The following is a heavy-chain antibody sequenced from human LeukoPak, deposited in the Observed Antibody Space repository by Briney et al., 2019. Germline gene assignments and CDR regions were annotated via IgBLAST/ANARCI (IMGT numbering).Heavy chain of an antibody. Sequence: GGSLRLSCAASRFTFSSYWMHWVRQAPGKGLVWVSRISSDGSDTTYADSVKGRFTISRDNAKKMLYLQMNGLRVDDTAVYYCTRAPYHGDYVSWAWGQGTLVAVSS. J-gene: IGHJ4*02. CDR2: ISSDGSDT. V-gene: IGHV3-74*01. CDR3: TRAPYHGDYVSWA. CDR1: RFTFSSYW. D-gene: IGHD4-17*01.